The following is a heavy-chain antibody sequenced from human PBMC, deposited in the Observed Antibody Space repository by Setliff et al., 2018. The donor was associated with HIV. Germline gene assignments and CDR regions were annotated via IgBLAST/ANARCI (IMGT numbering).Heavy chain of an antibody. CDR1: GYTLTEVS. CDR3: ARDPPRGIAAAGHYYYYYMDV. CDR2: FDPEDGNT. J-gene: IGHJ6*03. V-gene: IGHV1-24*01. Sequence: ASVKVSCKISGYTLTEVSMHWVRQAPGKGLEWMGGFDPEDGNTGYAQKFQGRVTMTRNTSIRTAYMELSSLRSEDTAVYFCARDPPRGIAAAGHYYYYYMDVWGKGTTVTVSS. D-gene: IGHD6-13*01.